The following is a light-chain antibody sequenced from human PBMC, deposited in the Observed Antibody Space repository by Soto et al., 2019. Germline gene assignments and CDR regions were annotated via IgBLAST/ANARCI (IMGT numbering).Light chain of an antibody. CDR2: GVT. CDR3: SSFTSTRTVV. CDR1: SSDVGSYNY. V-gene: IGLV2-14*01. J-gene: IGLJ3*02. Sequence: QSVLTQPASVSGSPGQSITISCTGTSSDVGSYNYVSWYQQHPGKAPKLLIYGVTKRPSGVSNRFSGSKSGNTASLTISGLQAEDEGDYYCSSFTSTRTVVFGGGTKLTVL.